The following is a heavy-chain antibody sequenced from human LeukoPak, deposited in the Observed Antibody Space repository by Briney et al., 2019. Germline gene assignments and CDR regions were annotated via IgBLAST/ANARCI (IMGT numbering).Heavy chain of an antibody. CDR3: ARLVTDPSNHIDY. Sequence: PSETLSLTCTVSGGSISSSSYYWGWIRQPPGKGLEWIGSIYYSGSTYYNPSLKSRVTISVDTSKNQFSLKLSSVTAADTAVYYCARLVTDPSNHIDYWGQGTLVTVSS. V-gene: IGHV4-39*01. D-gene: IGHD1-14*01. CDR2: IYYSGST. J-gene: IGHJ4*02. CDR1: GGSISSSSYY.